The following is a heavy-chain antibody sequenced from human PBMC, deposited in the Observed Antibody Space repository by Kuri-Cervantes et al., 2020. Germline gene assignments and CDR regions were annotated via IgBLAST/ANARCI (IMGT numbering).Heavy chain of an antibody. CDR3: AKSQGGPGDREVAS. V-gene: IGHV1-2*02. J-gene: IGHJ4*02. CDR1: GYTFTGYY. Sequence: ASVKVSCKASGYTFTGYYMHWVRQAPGQGLEWMGWISPNSGGTNYAQKFQGRVTMTRDTPISTAYMELSRLRSDDTAVYYCAKSQGGPGDREVASWGQGTLVTVSS. CDR2: ISPNSGGT. D-gene: IGHD7-27*01.